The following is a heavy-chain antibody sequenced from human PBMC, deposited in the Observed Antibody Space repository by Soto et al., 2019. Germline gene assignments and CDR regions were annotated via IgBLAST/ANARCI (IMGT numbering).Heavy chain of an antibody. V-gene: IGHV3-74*01. CDR1: GFTFSSYW. D-gene: IGHD3-22*01. J-gene: IGHJ4*02. Sequence: GGSLRLSCAASGFTFSSYWMPWVRQAPGKGLVWVSRINSDGSSKNYADSVKGRFTISRDNAKNTLYLQMNSLGAEDTAVYSCAREDMIQHWGQGTLVTVSS. CDR3: AREDMIQH. CDR2: INSDGSSK.